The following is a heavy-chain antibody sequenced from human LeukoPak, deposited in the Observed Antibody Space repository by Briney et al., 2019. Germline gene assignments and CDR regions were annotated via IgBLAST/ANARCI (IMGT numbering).Heavy chain of an antibody. J-gene: IGHJ4*02. CDR1: GITFSNYA. CDR2: ISSSGSDT. V-gene: IGHV3-11*06. Sequence: GGSLRLSCVASGITFSNYAVSWVRQAPGKGLEWVSYISSSGSDTDYRDSVKGRFTISRDNAKKSLFLQMNSLRVEDTAVYYCARAFNWGRGTQVTVSS. CDR3: ARAFN.